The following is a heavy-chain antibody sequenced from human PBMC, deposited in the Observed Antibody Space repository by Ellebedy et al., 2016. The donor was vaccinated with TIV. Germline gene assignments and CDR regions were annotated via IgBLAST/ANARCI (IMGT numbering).Heavy chain of an antibody. Sequence: GGSLRLSCAASGFTFSSYAMSWVRQAPGKGLEWVSAISGSGGSTYYADSVKGRFTISRDNSKNTLYLQMNSLRAEDTAVYYCAKDSRGSSSWYWDLPRYFDLWGRGTLVTVSS. CDR3: AKDSRGSSSWYWDLPRYFDL. V-gene: IGHV3-23*01. D-gene: IGHD6-13*01. CDR2: ISGSGGST. J-gene: IGHJ2*01. CDR1: GFTFSSYA.